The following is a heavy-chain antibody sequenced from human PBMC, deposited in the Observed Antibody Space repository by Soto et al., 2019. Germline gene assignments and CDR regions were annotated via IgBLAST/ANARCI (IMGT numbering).Heavy chain of an antibody. Sequence: PSETLSLTCTVYGGSVSSGSYYWSWLRPPPGKGLKGDGYIYHSGSTNYNPSLKSRVTISVDTSKNQFSLKLSSVTAADTAVYYCARLVTIFGVVIIEQNQNWFDPWGQGTLVTVSS. CDR2: IYHSGST. D-gene: IGHD3-3*01. J-gene: IGHJ5*02. CDR3: ARLVTIFGVVIIEQNQNWFDP. V-gene: IGHV4-61*01. CDR1: GGSVSSGSYY.